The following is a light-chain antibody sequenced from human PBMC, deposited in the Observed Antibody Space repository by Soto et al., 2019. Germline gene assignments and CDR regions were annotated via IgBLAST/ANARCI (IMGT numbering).Light chain of an antibody. CDR3: QQYGGSPRLT. CDR1: QSVSSNY. Sequence: EIVLTQSPGTLSLSPGERATLSCRASQSVSSNYLAWYQQKPGQAPRLLIYGASSRATGIPDRFSGSGSGTDFTLTISRLEPEDFAVYYCQQYGGSPRLTFGGGTKVEIK. V-gene: IGKV3-20*01. J-gene: IGKJ4*01. CDR2: GAS.